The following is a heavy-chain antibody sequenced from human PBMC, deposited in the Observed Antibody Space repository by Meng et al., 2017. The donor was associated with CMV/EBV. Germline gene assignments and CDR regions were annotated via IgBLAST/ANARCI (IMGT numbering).Heavy chain of an antibody. D-gene: IGHD6-13*01. CDR2: INPNSGGT. V-gene: IGHV1-2*02. CDR1: GYTFTGYY. J-gene: IGHJ6*02. Sequence: ASVKVSCKASGYTFTGYYMHWVRQAPGQGLEWMGWINPNSGGTNYAQKFQGRVTMTRDTSISTAYMELSRLRSDDTAVYYCAKEGAAAGLTNYYYGMDVWGQGTKVTVSS. CDR3: AKEGAAAGLTNYYYGMDV.